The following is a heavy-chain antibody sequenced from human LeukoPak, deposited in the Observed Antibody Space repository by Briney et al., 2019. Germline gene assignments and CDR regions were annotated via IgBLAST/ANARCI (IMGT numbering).Heavy chain of an antibody. CDR1: GGSFSGYY. J-gene: IGHJ4*02. V-gene: IGHV4-34*01. CDR3: ARRCSSTSCYNY. Sequence: SETLSLTCAVYGGSFSGYYWSWIRQPPGKGLEWVGEINHSGGTNYNPSLKSRVTISVDTSKNQFSLKLSSVTAADTAVYYRARRCSSTSCYNYWGQGTLVTVSS. D-gene: IGHD2-2*02. CDR2: INHSGGT.